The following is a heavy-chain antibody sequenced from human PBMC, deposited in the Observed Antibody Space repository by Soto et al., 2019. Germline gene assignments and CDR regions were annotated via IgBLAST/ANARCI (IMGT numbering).Heavy chain of an antibody. D-gene: IGHD2-21*02. CDR3: IQSRCGGDCLQSYASHYYYGMDV. V-gene: IGHV2-5*02. CDR1: GFSLSTRGVG. CDR2: IYWDEHK. J-gene: IGHJ6*02. Sequence: SGPPLVNPTQTLTLTCTFSGFSLSTRGVGVGWFRQPPGKALERLALIYWDEHKRYSPSLRRRLTINKNTSKNQVVLTMTNMDPVDTATYYCIQSRCGGDCLQSYASHYYYGMDVWGQGTTVTVSS.